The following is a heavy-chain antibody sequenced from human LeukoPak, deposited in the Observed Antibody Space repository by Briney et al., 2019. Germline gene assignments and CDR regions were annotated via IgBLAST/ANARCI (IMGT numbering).Heavy chain of an antibody. CDR1: GFTFSMSS. Sequence: PGRSLRLSCATSGFTFSMSSMHWVRLAPGKGLEWLAGISFDGANKFSGDSVKGRFSISRDNSNNTLYLQMNSLRLDDTAVYFCARGRAGIAAAGFDYWGQGTLVTVSS. CDR3: ARGRAGIAAAGFDY. V-gene: IGHV3-30*04. J-gene: IGHJ4*02. CDR2: ISFDGANK. D-gene: IGHD6-13*01.